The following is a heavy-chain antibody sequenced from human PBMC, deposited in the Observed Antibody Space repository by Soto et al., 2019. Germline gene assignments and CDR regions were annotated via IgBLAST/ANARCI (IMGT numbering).Heavy chain of an antibody. D-gene: IGHD3-10*01. CDR1: GGSISSGDYY. J-gene: IGHJ4*02. CDR2: IYYSGST. Sequence: PSETLSLTCTVSGGSISSGDYYWSWICQPPGKGLEWIGYIYYSGSTYYNPSLRSRVTISVDTSKNQFSLKLSSVTAADTAVYYCARDRLLIVRGVNNYYFDYWGQGTLVTVSS. CDR3: ARDRLLIVRGVNNYYFDY. V-gene: IGHV4-30-4*01.